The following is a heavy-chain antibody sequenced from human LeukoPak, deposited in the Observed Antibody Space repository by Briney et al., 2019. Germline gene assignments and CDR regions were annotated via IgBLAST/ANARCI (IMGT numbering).Heavy chain of an antibody. Sequence: SVKVSCKASGGTFGSYAISWVRQAPGQGLEWMGRIIPILGIANYAQKFQGRVTITADKSTSTAYMELSSLRSEDTAVYYCARDAGTIFGVVIIRPSYFDYWGQGTLVTVSS. CDR1: GGTFGSYA. V-gene: IGHV1-69*04. CDR2: IIPILGIA. CDR3: ARDAGTIFGVVIIRPSYFDY. D-gene: IGHD3-3*01. J-gene: IGHJ4*02.